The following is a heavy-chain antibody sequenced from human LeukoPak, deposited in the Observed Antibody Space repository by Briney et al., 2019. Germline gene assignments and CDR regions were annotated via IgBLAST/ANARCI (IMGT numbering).Heavy chain of an antibody. J-gene: IGHJ3*02. Sequence: PSETQSLTCSVSGGSISSYYWSWIRQPPGRGLEWIGYIYYTGSTNYNPSLKSRVTISVDTSKNQFSLKLSSVTAADTAVYYCARGDSRKNAFDIWGQGTMVTVSS. CDR2: IYYTGST. V-gene: IGHV4-59*01. D-gene: IGHD6-13*01. CDR1: GGSISSYY. CDR3: ARGDSRKNAFDI.